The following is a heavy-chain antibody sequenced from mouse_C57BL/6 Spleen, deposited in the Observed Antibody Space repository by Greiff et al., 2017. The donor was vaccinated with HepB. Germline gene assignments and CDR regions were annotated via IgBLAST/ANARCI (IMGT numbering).Heavy chain of an antibody. D-gene: IGHD1-1*01. CDR3: TRDHYYGSTHYAMDY. CDR1: GFTFSSYA. J-gene: IGHJ4*01. CDR2: ISSGGDYI. V-gene: IGHV5-9-1*02. Sequence: EVKLQESGEGLVKPGGSLKLSCAASGFTFSSYAMSWVRQTPEKRLEWVAYISSGGDYIYYADTVKGRFTISRDNARNTLYLQMSSLKSEDTAMYYCTRDHYYGSTHYAMDYWGQGTSVTVSS.